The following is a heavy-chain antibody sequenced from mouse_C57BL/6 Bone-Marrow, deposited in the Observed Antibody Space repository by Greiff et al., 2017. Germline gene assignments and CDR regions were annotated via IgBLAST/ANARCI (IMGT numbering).Heavy chain of an antibody. CDR3: ARDYYSNDEGAMDY. J-gene: IGHJ4*01. D-gene: IGHD2-5*01. Sequence: EVQLQQSGPVLVKPGASVKMSCKASGYTFTDYYMNWVKQSHGKSLEWIGVINPYNGGTSYNQKFKGKATLTVDKSSSTAYMELNSLTSEDSAVYYCARDYYSNDEGAMDYWGQGTSVTVSS. CDR2: INPYNGGT. V-gene: IGHV1-19*01. CDR1: GYTFTDYY.